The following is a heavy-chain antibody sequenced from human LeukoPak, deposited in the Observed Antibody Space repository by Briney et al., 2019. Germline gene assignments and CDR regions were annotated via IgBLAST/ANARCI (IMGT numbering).Heavy chain of an antibody. CDR3: GREGSSRTIDY. CDR2: IWYDGSNR. D-gene: IGHD1/OR15-1a*01. V-gene: IGHV3-33*01. CDR1: GFTFSSYG. Sequence: QPGRSLRLSCATSGFTFSSYGMHWVRQAPGKGLEWVAVIWYDGSNRYYADSVKGRFTFSRDSSKNTVYLQMDSLRADDTAVYYCGREGSSRTIDYWGQGTLVTVSS. J-gene: IGHJ4*02.